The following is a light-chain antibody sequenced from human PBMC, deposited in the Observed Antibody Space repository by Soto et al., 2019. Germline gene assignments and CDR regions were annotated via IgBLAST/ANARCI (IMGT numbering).Light chain of an antibody. Sequence: DLQMTQSPSTLSASVGDRVTITCRASQTISGLLAWYQQKPGKAPKLLIYKTSSLQSGVTSRFISRGSGTEFPLTISSLQPDDFATYYCQQYENFSPFGGGTKVEIK. CDR3: QQYENFSP. CDR2: KTS. CDR1: QTISGL. J-gene: IGKJ4*02. V-gene: IGKV1-5*03.